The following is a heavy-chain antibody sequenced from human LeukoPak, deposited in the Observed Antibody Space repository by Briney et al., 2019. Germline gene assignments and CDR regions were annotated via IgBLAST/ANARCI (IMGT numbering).Heavy chain of an antibody. CDR3: ARAGGSCRHNFDC. J-gene: IGHJ4*02. CDR1: GYTFTGYY. Sequence: GASVKVSCKASGYTFTGYYMHWVRQAPGQGLEWMGWINPNSGGTNYAQKFQGRVTMTRDTSISTAYMELSRLRSDDTAVYYCARAGGSCRHNFDCWGQGTLVTVSS. CDR2: INPNSGGT. V-gene: IGHV1-2*02. D-gene: IGHD2-15*01.